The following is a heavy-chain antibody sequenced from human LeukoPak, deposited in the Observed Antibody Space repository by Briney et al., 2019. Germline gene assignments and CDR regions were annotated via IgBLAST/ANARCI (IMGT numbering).Heavy chain of an antibody. CDR2: ISAYNGNT. J-gene: IGHJ6*02. V-gene: IGHV1-18*01. D-gene: IGHD2-2*01. CDR3: ARDWDIVVVPAALGYGMDV. Sequence: ASVKVSCKASGYTFTSYGISWVGQAPGQGLEWMGWISAYNGNTNYAQKLQGRVTMTTDTSTSTAYMELRSLRSDDTAVYYCARDWDIVVVPAALGYGMDVWGQGTTVTVSS. CDR1: GYTFTSYG.